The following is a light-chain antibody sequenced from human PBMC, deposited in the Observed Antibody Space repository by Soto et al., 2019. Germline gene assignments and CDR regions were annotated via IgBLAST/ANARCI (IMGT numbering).Light chain of an antibody. CDR1: QSVNSRY. J-gene: IGKJ1*01. Sequence: EIVLTQSPGTLSLSPGERATLSCRASQSVNSRYLAWYQQKPGQAPRLLIYGASSRATGIPDKFSGSGSGXXFTLAISKLEPEDFAVYYCQQYGNSLWTFGQGTKVEIK. V-gene: IGKV3-20*01. CDR2: GAS. CDR3: QQYGNSLWT.